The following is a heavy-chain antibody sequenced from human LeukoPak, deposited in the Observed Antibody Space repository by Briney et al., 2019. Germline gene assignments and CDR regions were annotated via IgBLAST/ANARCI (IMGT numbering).Heavy chain of an antibody. Sequence: SETLSLTCTVSGGSISSYYWSWIRQPPGKGLEWIGYIYYSGSTNYNPSLKSRVTISVDTSKNQFSLKLSSVTAADTAVYYCASSPFRSMNWFDPWGQGTLVTVSS. CDR1: GGSISSYY. CDR3: ASSPFRSMNWFDP. D-gene: IGHD2-8*01. V-gene: IGHV4-59*01. CDR2: IYYSGST. J-gene: IGHJ5*02.